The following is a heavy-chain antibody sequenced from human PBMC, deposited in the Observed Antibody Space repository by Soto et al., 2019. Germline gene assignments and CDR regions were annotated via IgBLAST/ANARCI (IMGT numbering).Heavy chain of an antibody. CDR3: ARMGNYYEPFDP. CDR1: GFTFSSYG. CDR2: IWYDGSNK. V-gene: IGHV3-33*01. J-gene: IGHJ5*02. D-gene: IGHD3-22*01. Sequence: GGSLRLSCAASGFTFSSYGMHWVRQAPGKGLEWVAVIWYDGSNKYYADSVKGRFTISRDNSKNTLYLQMNSLRAEDTAVYYCARMGNYYEPFDPWGQGTLVTVS.